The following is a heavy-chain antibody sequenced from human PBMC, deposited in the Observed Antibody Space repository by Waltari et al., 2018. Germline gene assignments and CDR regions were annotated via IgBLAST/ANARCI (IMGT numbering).Heavy chain of an antibody. CDR1: GYPFNGYY. D-gene: IGHD1-20*01. Sequence: QVQLVQSGAEVKKPGASVKVSCRASGYPFNGYYLHWVRQAPGQGLEWMGWINPNTGGTHYAQKFQGWVTMTRDSSTNTAYMELSRLRSEDTAVYFCAREAFPITHAFDFWGLGTLVTVSS. CDR2: INPNTGGT. J-gene: IGHJ3*01. V-gene: IGHV1-2*04. CDR3: AREAFPITHAFDF.